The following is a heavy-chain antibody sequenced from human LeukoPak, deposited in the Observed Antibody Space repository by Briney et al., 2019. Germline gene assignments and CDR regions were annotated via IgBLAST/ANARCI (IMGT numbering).Heavy chain of an antibody. CDR2: IYYSGST. J-gene: IGHJ6*02. CDR1: GGSISNYY. D-gene: IGHD1-26*01. Sequence: SETLSLTCTVSGGSISNYYWSWIRQPPGKGLEWIGYIYYSGSTNYNPSLKSRVTISVDTSKNQFSLKLSSVTAADTAVYYCARDREGYYYYGMDVWGQGTTVTVSS. CDR3: ARDREGYYYYGMDV. V-gene: IGHV4-59*01.